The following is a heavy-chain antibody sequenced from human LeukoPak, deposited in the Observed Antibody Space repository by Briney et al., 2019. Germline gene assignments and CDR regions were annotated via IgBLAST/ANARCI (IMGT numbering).Heavy chain of an antibody. V-gene: IGHV3-23*01. CDR1: GFTFSSYA. Sequence: GGSLRLSCAASGFTFSSYAMSWVRQAPGKGLEWVSAISGSGGSTYYTDSVKGRFTISRDNSKNTLYLQMNSPRAEDTAVYYCAKSIIWYSSSVDYWGQGTLVTVSS. CDR3: AKSIIWYSSSVDY. D-gene: IGHD6-13*01. CDR2: ISGSGGST. J-gene: IGHJ4*02.